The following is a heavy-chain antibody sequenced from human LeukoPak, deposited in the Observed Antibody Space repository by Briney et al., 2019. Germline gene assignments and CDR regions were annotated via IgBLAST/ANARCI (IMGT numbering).Heavy chain of an antibody. CDR2: ISWNSGSV. V-gene: IGHV3-9*01. CDR3: AKDLHYDILTAAGYYFDY. D-gene: IGHD3-9*01. CDR1: GFTFDDYA. J-gene: IGHJ4*02. Sequence: GGSLRLSCAASGFTFDDYAMHWVRQATGKGLEWVSGISWNSGSVGYADSVKGRFTISRDNAKNSLYLQMNSLRAEDTALYYCAKDLHYDILTAAGYYFDYWGQGTLVTVSS.